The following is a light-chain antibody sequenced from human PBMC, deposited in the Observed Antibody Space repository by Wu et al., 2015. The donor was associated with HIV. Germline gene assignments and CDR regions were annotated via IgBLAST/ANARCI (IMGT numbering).Light chain of an antibody. CDR3: QQYGSSPYS. Sequence: EIVLTQSPGTLSLSPGERVTLSCRASQSVSSSYLAWYQQKPGQAPRLFIYGASNRATGIPDRVSGSGSGTDFTLTISRLEPEDSAVYYCQQYGSSPYSFGLGTKLEIK. J-gene: IGKJ2*03. V-gene: IGKV3-20*01. CDR1: QSVSSSY. CDR2: GAS.